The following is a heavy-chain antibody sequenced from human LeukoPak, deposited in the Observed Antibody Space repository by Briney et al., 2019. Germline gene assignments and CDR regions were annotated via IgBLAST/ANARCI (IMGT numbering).Heavy chain of an antibody. Sequence: ASVKVSCKASGYTFTGYYMHWVRQAPGQGLEWMGWINPNSGGTNYAQKFQGRVTMTRDTSISTAYMELSRLRSDDTAVYYCARDRADIAAGWFDPWGQGTRVTLSS. CDR1: GYTFTGYY. V-gene: IGHV1-2*02. CDR2: INPNSGGT. J-gene: IGHJ5*02. D-gene: IGHD6-13*01. CDR3: ARDRADIAAGWFDP.